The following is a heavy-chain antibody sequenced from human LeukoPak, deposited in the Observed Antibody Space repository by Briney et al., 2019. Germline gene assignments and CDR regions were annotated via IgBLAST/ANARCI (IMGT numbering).Heavy chain of an antibody. D-gene: IGHD2-15*01. CDR2: IYYSGST. Sequence: SETLSLSCSVSGGSMSAYFWSWIRQPPGKGLEWIGYIYYSGSTYYNPSLKSRVTISVDTSKNQFSLKLSSVTAADTAVYYCASGYCSGGSCYYFDYWGQGTLVTVSS. CDR3: ASGYCSGGSCYYFDY. V-gene: IGHV4-59*08. CDR1: GGSMSAYF. J-gene: IGHJ4*02.